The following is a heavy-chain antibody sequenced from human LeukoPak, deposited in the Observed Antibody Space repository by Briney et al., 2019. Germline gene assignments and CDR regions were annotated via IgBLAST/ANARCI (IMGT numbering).Heavy chain of an antibody. CDR3: ASVTVVTGFDY. J-gene: IGHJ4*02. Sequence: PGGSLRLSCAASGFTFSSYSMNWVRQAPGKGLEWVSSISSSSSYIHYADSVKGRFTISRDNAKNSLYLQMNSLRAEDTAVYYCASVTVVTGFDYWGQGTLVTVSS. D-gene: IGHD4-23*01. CDR1: GFTFSSYS. V-gene: IGHV3-21*01. CDR2: ISSSSSYI.